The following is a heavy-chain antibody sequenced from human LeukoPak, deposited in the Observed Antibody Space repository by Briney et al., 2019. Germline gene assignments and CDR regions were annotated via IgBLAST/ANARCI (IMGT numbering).Heavy chain of an antibody. CDR1: GYTLTELS. CDR3: ATAVIAARRAFDY. D-gene: IGHD6-6*01. J-gene: IGHJ4*02. V-gene: IGHV1-24*01. Sequence: ATVKVSCKVSGYTLTELSMHWVRQAPGKGLEWMGGFDPEDGETIYAQKFQGRVTMTEDTSTDTAYMELSSLRSEDTAVYYCATAVIAARRAFDYWGQGTLVTVSS. CDR2: FDPEDGET.